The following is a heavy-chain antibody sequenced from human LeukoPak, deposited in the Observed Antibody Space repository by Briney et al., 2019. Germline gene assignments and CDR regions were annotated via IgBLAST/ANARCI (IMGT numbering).Heavy chain of an antibody. V-gene: IGHV3-30-3*01. Sequence: GRSLRLSCAASGFTFSSYAMHWVRQAPGKGLEWVAVISYDGSNKYYADSVKSRFTIPRDNSKNTLYLQMNSLRAEDTAVYYCARDYDFYCSGDNCYSPRLSDYWGQGTLVTVSS. CDR2: ISYDGSNK. CDR1: GFTFSSYA. D-gene: IGHD2-15*01. CDR3: ARDYDFYCSGDNCYSPRLSDY. J-gene: IGHJ4*02.